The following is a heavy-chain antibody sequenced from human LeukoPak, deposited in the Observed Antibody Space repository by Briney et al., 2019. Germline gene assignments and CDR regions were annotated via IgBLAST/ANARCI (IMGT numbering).Heavy chain of an antibody. CDR3: ARCLKRWLQDAFDI. V-gene: IGHV3-7*01. CDR2: INQDGSEK. Sequence: GGSLRLSCAASGFTFSSYWMSWVRQAPGKGLEWVANINQDGSEKYYVDSVKGRFTISRDNAKNSLYLQMNSLRAEDTAVYYCARCLKRWLQDAFDIWGQGTMVTVSS. CDR1: GFTFSSYW. J-gene: IGHJ3*02. D-gene: IGHD5-24*01.